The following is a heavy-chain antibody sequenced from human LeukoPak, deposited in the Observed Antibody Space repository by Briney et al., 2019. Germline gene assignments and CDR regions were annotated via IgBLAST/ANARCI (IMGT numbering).Heavy chain of an antibody. J-gene: IGHJ4*02. CDR3: ARGDDTAMATLFDY. CDR2: INHSGST. Sequence: SETLSLTCTVSDGSISSYYWSWIRQPPGKGLEWIGEINHSGSTNYNPSLKSRVTISVDTSKNQFSLKLSSVTAADTAVYYCARGDDTAMATLFDYWGQGTLVTVSS. V-gene: IGHV4-34*01. CDR1: DGSISSYY. D-gene: IGHD5-18*01.